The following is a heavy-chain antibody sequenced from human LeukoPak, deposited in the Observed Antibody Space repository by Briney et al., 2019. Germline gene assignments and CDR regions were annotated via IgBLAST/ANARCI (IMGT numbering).Heavy chain of an antibody. J-gene: IGHJ4*02. CDR1: GFTVSSNY. CDR3: AADRDSSGWKPWLRSNY. Sequence: PGGSLRLSCAASGFTVSSNYMSWVRQAPGKGLEWVSVIYSGGSTYYADSVKGRFTISRDNAKNTLYLQMNSPRSEDTAVYYCAADRDSSGWKPWLRSNYWGQGTLVTVSS. CDR2: IYSGGST. V-gene: IGHV3-53*01. D-gene: IGHD6-19*01.